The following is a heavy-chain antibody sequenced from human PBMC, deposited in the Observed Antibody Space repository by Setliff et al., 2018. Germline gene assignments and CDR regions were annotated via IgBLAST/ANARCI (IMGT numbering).Heavy chain of an antibody. Sequence: GASVKVSCKASGYTFTRYYMYWVRQAPGQGLEWMGWINNYNFNTQYAQKFQGRVTVTTDTSTTTAYMELRSLRAEDTAVYYCAISTLSICSGGSCPNAFDVWGQGTMVTISS. CDR3: AISTLSICSGGSCPNAFDV. D-gene: IGHD2-15*01. V-gene: IGHV1-18*04. CDR2: INNYNFNT. CDR1: GYTFTRYY. J-gene: IGHJ3*01.